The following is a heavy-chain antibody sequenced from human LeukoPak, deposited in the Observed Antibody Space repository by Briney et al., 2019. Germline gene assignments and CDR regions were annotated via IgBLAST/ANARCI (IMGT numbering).Heavy chain of an antibody. CDR1: GFILSKYG. D-gene: IGHD6-19*01. CDR3: ARADPGLAVAGP. Sequence: RGSLRLSCAASGFILSKYGMHWVRQAPGKGLEWVSVISHDGSRDWSADSVKGRSTISRDDSKNTLYLQMNSLRAEDTAMYYCARADPGLAVAGPWGHGTLVTVSS. J-gene: IGHJ4*01. CDR2: ISHDGSRD. V-gene: IGHV3-33*01.